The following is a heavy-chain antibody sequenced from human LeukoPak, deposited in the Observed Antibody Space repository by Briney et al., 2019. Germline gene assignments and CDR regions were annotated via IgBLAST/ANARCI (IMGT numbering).Heavy chain of an antibody. Sequence: GGSLRLSCAASGFTFSSYAMHWARQAPGKGLEWVAVISYDGSNKYYADSVKGRFTISRDNSKNTLYLQMNSLRAKDTAVYYCARDSLDVGDYYYYMDVWGKGTTVTVSS. CDR3: ARDSLDVGDYYYYMDV. D-gene: IGHD3-10*01. V-gene: IGHV3-30*04. CDR2: ISYDGSNK. J-gene: IGHJ6*03. CDR1: GFTFSSYA.